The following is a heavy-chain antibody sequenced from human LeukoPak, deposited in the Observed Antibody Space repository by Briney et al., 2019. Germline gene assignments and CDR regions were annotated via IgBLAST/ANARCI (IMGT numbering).Heavy chain of an antibody. CDR2: IYSGGST. Sequence: SGGSLRLSCAASGFTVSSNYMSWVRQAPGKGLEWVSVIYSGGSTYYADSVKGRFTISRDNSKNTLYLQMNSLRAEDTAVYYCASSTTPYCGGDCPLDYWGQGTLVTVSS. CDR1: GFTVSSNY. D-gene: IGHD2-21*02. V-gene: IGHV3-66*02. CDR3: ASSTTPYCGGDCPLDY. J-gene: IGHJ4*02.